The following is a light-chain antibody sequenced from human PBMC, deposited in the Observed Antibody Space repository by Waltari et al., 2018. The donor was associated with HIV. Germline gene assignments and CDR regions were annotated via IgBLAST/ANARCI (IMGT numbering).Light chain of an antibody. CDR3: VAWDDSLSGYV. CDR2: RDY. Sequence: QTVLTQPPSASGTLGQRVTISCPGSSSNVGSKPVYWFQQVPGTAPKLLLYRDYQRRSGIPDRFSGSKSGASASLTISGLRSEDEADYYCVAWDDSLSGYVFGTGTKVSVL. J-gene: IGLJ1*01. V-gene: IGLV1-47*01. CDR1: SSNVGSKP.